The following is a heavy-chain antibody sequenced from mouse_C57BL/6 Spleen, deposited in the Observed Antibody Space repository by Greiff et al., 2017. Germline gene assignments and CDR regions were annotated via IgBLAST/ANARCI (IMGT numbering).Heavy chain of an antibody. CDR1: GYTFTDYY. CDR2: INPYNGGT. Sequence: EVQLQQSGPVLVKPGASVKMSCKASGYTFTDYYMNWVKQSHGKSLEWIGVINPYNGGTSYNQKFKGKATLTVDKSSSTAYMELNSLTSEDSAVYYCARFGGWLLRKMDYWGQGTSVTVSS. V-gene: IGHV1-19*01. D-gene: IGHD2-3*01. J-gene: IGHJ4*01. CDR3: ARFGGWLLRKMDY.